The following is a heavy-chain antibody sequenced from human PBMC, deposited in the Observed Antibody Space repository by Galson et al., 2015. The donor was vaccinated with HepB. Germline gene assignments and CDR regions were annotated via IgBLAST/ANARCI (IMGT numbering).Heavy chain of an antibody. Sequence: SLRLSCAASGFTVSSNYMNWVRQAPGKGLEWVSVIYGGSNTYYADSVKGRFTLSRDDSKNTVYLQMNSLRAEDTAVYYCAQLGTGYWGQGTLVTVSS. J-gene: IGHJ4*02. CDR3: AQLGTGY. V-gene: IGHV3-53*01. CDR2: IYGGSNT. CDR1: GFTVSSNY. D-gene: IGHD7-27*01.